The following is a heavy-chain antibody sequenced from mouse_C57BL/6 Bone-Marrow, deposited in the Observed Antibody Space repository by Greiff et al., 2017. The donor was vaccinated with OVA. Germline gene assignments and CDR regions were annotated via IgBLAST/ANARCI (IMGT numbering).Heavy chain of an antibody. CDR2: IDPSDSYT. CDR3: TGTTVVATDDY. D-gene: IGHD1-1*01. Sequence: QVQLQQPGAELVMPGASVKLSCKASGYTFTSYWMHWVKQRPGQGLEWIGEIDPSDSYTNYNQKFKGKSTLTVDKSSSTAYMQLSSLTSEDTAVYYCTGTTVVATDDYWGQGTTLTVSS. V-gene: IGHV1-69*01. J-gene: IGHJ2*01. CDR1: GYTFTSYW.